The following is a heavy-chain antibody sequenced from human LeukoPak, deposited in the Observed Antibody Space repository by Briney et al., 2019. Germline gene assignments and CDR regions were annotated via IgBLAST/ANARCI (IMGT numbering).Heavy chain of an antibody. J-gene: IGHJ4*02. CDR3: ARERGATGYDSGLDFDY. D-gene: IGHD5-12*01. Sequence: PGESLKISCRGSGYRFTNYWIGWVRQMPGKGLEWMGIIYPGDSSDTRYSPSFQGQVTMSADISAAYLQWSSLKASDTAIYYCARERGATGYDSGLDFDYWGQGTLVTVSS. V-gene: IGHV5-51*01. CDR2: IYPGDSSDT. CDR1: GYRFTNYW.